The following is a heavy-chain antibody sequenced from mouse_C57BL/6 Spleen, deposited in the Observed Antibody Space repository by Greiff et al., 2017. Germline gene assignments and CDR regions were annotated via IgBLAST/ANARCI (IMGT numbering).Heavy chain of an antibody. Sequence: EVQLQQSGAELVRPGASVKLSCTASGFNINDYYMHWVKQRPEQGLEWIGRIDPDDGDTEYAPKFQGKATMTADTSSNTAYLQLSSLTSEYTAVYYCTNDYYGSTLFDYWGQGTTLTVSS. CDR2: IDPDDGDT. D-gene: IGHD1-1*01. CDR1: GFNINDYY. J-gene: IGHJ2*01. CDR3: TNDYYGSTLFDY. V-gene: IGHV14-1*01.